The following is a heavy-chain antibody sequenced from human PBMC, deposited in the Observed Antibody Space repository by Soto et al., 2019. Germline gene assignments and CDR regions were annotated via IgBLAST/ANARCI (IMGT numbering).Heavy chain of an antibody. V-gene: IGHV3-11*01. Sequence: TGGSLRLSCAASGFTFSDYYMSWIRQAPGKGLEWVSYISSSGSTIYYADSVKGRFTISRDNAKNSLYLQMNSLRAEDTAVYYCARDYSYCSGGSCYFGGYYYYMDVWGKGTTVTVSS. CDR1: GFTFSDYY. D-gene: IGHD2-15*01. CDR2: ISSSGSTI. CDR3: ARDYSYCSGGSCYFGGYYYYMDV. J-gene: IGHJ6*03.